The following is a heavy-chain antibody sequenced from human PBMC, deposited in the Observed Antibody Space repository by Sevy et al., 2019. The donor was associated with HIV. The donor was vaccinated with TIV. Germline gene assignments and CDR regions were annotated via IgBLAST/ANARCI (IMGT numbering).Heavy chain of an antibody. CDR2: IRSKANSYAT. V-gene: IGHV3-73*01. CDR3: TSRPIWSGYSQIDYYYYGMDV. D-gene: IGHD3-3*01. Sequence: GESLKISCAASGFTFSGSAMHWVRQASGKGLEWVGRIRSKANSYATAYAASVKGRFTISRDDSKNTAYLQMNSLKTEDTAVYYCTSRPIWSGYSQIDYYYYGMDVWGQRTTVTVSS. CDR1: GFTFSGSA. J-gene: IGHJ6*02.